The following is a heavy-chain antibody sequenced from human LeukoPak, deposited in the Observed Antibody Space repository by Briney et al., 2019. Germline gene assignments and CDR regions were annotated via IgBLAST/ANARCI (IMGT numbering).Heavy chain of an antibody. CDR3: AKDSVYYYDSSGYYSDY. CDR1: GFTFSSYA. CDR2: ISGSGGST. J-gene: IGHJ4*02. D-gene: IGHD3-22*01. Sequence: GGSLRLSCAASGFTFSSYAMSWVRQAPGKGLEWVSAISGSGGSTYYADSVKGRFTISRDNSKNTLYLQMNSLRAEDTAVYYCAKDSVYYYDSSGYYSDYWGQGTPVTVSS. V-gene: IGHV3-23*01.